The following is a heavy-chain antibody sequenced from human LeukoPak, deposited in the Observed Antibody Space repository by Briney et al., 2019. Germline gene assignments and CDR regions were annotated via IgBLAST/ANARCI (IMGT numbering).Heavy chain of an antibody. CDR3: AYYCSGSLCYKKNYMDV. Sequence: SVKVSCKASGFAFSTSAMQWMRQARGQRLEWIGWIVVGSRNTNYAQKFQERVTITRDMSTSTAYMELSRLRSDDTAVYYCAYYCSGSLCYKKNYMDVWGRGTTVTVSS. J-gene: IGHJ6*03. D-gene: IGHD2-15*01. V-gene: IGHV1-58*02. CDR2: IVVGSRNT. CDR1: GFAFSTSA.